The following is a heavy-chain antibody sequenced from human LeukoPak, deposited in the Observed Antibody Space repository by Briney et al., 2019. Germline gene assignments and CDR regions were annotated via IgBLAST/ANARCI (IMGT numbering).Heavy chain of an antibody. Sequence: PSETLSLTCTVSGGSISSSSYYWGWIRQPPGKGREWIGTIDHSGSAYSRPSLKSRPTISIATSKRQFSLKLRSVTAADTDVYYCARETNDYFDSSAYMDVWEQGTTVSVSS. D-gene: IGHD3-22*01. J-gene: IGHJ6*01. V-gene: IGHV4-39*07. CDR2: IDHSGSA. CDR1: GGSISSSSYY. CDR3: ARETNDYFDSSAYMDV.